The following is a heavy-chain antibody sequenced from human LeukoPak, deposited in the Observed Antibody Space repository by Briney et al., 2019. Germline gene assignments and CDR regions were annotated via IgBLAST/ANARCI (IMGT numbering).Heavy chain of an antibody. V-gene: IGHV4-38-2*01. CDR3: ASRVSSTSYNY. J-gene: IGHJ4*02. CDR2: IYHSGST. D-gene: IGHD2-2*01. CDR1: GYSISSGYY. Sequence: SETLSLTCAVSGYSISSGYYWGWIRQPPGKGLEWIGSIYHSGSTYYNPSLKSRATISVDTSKNQFSLKLSSVTAADTAVYYCASRVSSTSYNYWGQGTLVTVSS.